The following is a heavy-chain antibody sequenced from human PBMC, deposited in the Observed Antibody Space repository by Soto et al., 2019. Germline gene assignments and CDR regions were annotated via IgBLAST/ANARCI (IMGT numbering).Heavy chain of an antibody. CDR1: GGTFSSYA. J-gene: IGHJ4*02. V-gene: IGHV1-69*13. CDR3: AREPADCTNGVCYADY. Sequence: SVKVSCKASGGTFSSYAISWVRQAPGQGLEWMGGIIPIFGTANYAQKFQGRVTITADESTSTAYMELSSLRSEDTAVYYCAREPADCTNGVCYADYWGQGTLVTVLL. D-gene: IGHD2-8*01. CDR2: IIPIFGTA.